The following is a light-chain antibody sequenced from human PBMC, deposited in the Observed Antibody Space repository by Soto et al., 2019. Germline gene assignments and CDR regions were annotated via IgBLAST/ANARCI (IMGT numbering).Light chain of an antibody. CDR1: ESISRH. Sequence: DIQMTQSPSSLSGSVGDRVTITCRASESISRHLNWYQQKPGKAPKLLIYAASSLHNGVPSRFRGGGSGTDFTLTISNLQPEYFATYYCQQTYATSSITFGQGTRLDI. CDR3: QQTYATSSIT. V-gene: IGKV1-39*01. J-gene: IGKJ5*01. CDR2: AAS.